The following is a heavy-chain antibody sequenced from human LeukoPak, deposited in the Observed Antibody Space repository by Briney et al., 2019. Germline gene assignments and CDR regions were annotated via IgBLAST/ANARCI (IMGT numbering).Heavy chain of an antibody. CDR1: GYTFTGYY. CDR2: INPNSGGT. Sequence: ASVKVSCKASGYTFTGYYMHWVRQAPGQGLEWMGWINPNSGGTNYAQKFQGRVTTTRDTSISTAYMELSRLRSDDTAVYYCVRTLADTAMVLTFDYWGQGTLVTVSS. J-gene: IGHJ4*02. CDR3: VRTLADTAMVLTFDY. V-gene: IGHV1-2*02. D-gene: IGHD5-18*01.